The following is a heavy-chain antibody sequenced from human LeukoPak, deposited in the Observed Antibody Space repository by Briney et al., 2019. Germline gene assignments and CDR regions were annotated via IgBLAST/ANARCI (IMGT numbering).Heavy chain of an antibody. J-gene: IGHJ6*02. Sequence: SETLSLTCTVSGGSISSGGYYWSWIRQHPGKGLEWIGYIYYSGSTYYNPSLKGRVTISVDTSKNQFSRKLSPVTAAATAVYYCASAPYCTSTSCYFDSHYYGMDVWGQGTTVTVSS. CDR2: IYYSGST. CDR1: GGSISSGGYY. CDR3: ASAPYCTSTSCYFDSHYYGMDV. D-gene: IGHD2-2*01. V-gene: IGHV4-31*03.